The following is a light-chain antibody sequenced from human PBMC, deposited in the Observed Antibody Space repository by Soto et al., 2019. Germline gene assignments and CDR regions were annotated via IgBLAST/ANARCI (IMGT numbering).Light chain of an antibody. CDR2: DAS. CDR3: QPHKSYPLT. J-gene: IGKJ4*01. CDR1: QSISNW. Sequence: DIQMTQSPSTLSGSGGDRVTITCRASQSISNWLAWYQQKPGKAPKLLIYDASTLKGGVPSRFSGSGSGTEFSLTISSLQPDDFATYYCQPHKSYPLTFGGGTKVDIK. V-gene: IGKV1-5*01.